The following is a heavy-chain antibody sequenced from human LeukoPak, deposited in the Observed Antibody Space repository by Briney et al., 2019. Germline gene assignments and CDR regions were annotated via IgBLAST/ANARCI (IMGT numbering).Heavy chain of an antibody. CDR3: ARVTNYYDSSGYFH. Sequence: ASVKVSCKASGYTITGYYMHWVRQAPGQGLEWMGWINPNSGGTNYAQKFQGRVTMTRDTSISTAYMELSRLRSDDTAVYYCARVTNYYDSSGYFHWGQGTLVTVSS. J-gene: IGHJ4*02. V-gene: IGHV1-2*02. CDR2: INPNSGGT. D-gene: IGHD3-22*01. CDR1: GYTITGYY.